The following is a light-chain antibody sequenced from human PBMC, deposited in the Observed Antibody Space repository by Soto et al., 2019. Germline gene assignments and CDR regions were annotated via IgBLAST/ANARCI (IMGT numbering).Light chain of an antibody. CDR2: GIS. CDR1: QSVGNK. CDR3: QQYKEWPGT. J-gene: IGKJ1*01. Sequence: EILMTQSPATLSVSPGERATLACRASQSVGNKLAWYQQKPGQAPRLLVSGISTRANGISARFSGSGSGTEFILTISSLQSEDFAVYYCQQYKEWPGTFGQGTRVEIK. V-gene: IGKV3-15*01.